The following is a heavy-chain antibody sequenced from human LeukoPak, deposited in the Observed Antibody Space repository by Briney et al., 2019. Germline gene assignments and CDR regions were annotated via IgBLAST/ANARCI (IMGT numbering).Heavy chain of an antibody. V-gene: IGHV3-23*01. J-gene: IGHJ5*02. D-gene: IGHD1-26*01. CDR2: ISGSGGST. CDR1: GFTFSSYA. CDR3: AKRPLGRAKNWFDP. Sequence: TGGSLRLSCAASGFTFSSYAMSWVRQAPGKGLEWVSSISGSGGSTYYADSVKGRFTISRDNSKTTLYLQMNSLRAEDTAVYYCAKRPLGRAKNWFDPWGQGTLVTVSS.